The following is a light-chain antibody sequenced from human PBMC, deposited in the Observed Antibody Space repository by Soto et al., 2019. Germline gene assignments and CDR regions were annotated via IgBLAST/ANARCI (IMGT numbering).Light chain of an antibody. J-gene: IGKJ2*01. V-gene: IGKV1-39*01. Sequence: DIQMTQSPSSLSASVGDRVTITCRASQYISTYVNWYQQKPGKAPKLLIYLASTLHSGVPSRFSGTGSGTDFTLTISSLQPEDFATYYCQQSYSTPPDTFGQGTKLEIK. CDR2: LAS. CDR1: QYISTY. CDR3: QQSYSTPPDT.